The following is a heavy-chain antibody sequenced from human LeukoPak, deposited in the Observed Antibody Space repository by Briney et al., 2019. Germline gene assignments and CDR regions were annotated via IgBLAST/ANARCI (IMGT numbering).Heavy chain of an antibody. CDR2: ISGSGGST. Sequence: PGGSLRLSCAASGFTFNTYAIYWVRQAPGKGLEWVSAISGSGGSTYYADSVEGRFTISRDNSKNTLYLQMNSLRAEDTAVYYCAKAYLRYFDWLPDYYYGMDVWGQGTTVTVSS. CDR3: AKAYLRYFDWLPDYYYGMDV. D-gene: IGHD3-9*01. CDR1: GFTFNTYA. V-gene: IGHV3-23*01. J-gene: IGHJ6*02.